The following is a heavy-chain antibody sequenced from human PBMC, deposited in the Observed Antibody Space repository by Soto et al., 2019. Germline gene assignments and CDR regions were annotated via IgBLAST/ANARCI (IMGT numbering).Heavy chain of an antibody. CDR3: ARQEDVAGTVDYSYGY. CDR2: IYPDDSDS. V-gene: IGHV5-51*01. D-gene: IGHD1-1*01. J-gene: IGHJ4*02. Sequence: LGDSLTISCKGSGYIFASYWIGWVRHMPGKGLEWMGIIYPDDSDSRYSPSFQGQVTFSADKSISTAYLQWSSLKASDTAMYYCARQEDVAGTVDYSYGYWGQGTLVTVSS. CDR1: GYIFASYW.